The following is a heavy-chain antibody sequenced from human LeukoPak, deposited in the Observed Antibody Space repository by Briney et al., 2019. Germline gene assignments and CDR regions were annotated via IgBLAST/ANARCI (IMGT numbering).Heavy chain of an antibody. J-gene: IGHJ4*02. CDR3: ARRYYDSSGYYDLVYYFDY. CDR1: GYTFTTYA. CDR2: ISAYNGNT. D-gene: IGHD3-22*01. V-gene: IGHV1-18*01. Sequence: ASVKVSCKASGYTFTTYAITWVRQAPGQGLEWMGWISAYNGNTNYAQKLQGRVTMTTDTSTSTAYMELRSLRSDDTAVYYCARRYYDSSGYYDLVYYFDYWGQGTLVTVSS.